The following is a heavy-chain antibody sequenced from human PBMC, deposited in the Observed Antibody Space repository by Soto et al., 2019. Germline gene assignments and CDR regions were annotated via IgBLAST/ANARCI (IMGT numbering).Heavy chain of an antibody. CDR2: INHSGST. D-gene: IGHD3-3*01. J-gene: IGHJ5*02. V-gene: IGHV4-34*01. CDR1: GGSFSGYY. Sequence: SETLSLTCAVYGGSFSGYYWSWIRQPPGKGLEWIGEINHSGSTNYNPSLKSRVTISVDTSKNQFSLKLSSVTAADTAVYYCARTAYWSAYQAGWFDPWSQGTLVTVSS. CDR3: ARTAYWSAYQAGWFDP.